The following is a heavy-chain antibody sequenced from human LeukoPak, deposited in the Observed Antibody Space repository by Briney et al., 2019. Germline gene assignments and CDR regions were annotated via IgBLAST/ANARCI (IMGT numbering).Heavy chain of an antibody. D-gene: IGHD3-22*01. Sequence: SGGSLRLSCAASGFTVSSNYMSWVRQAPGKGLEWVSVIYSGGSTYYADSVKGRFTISRHNSKNTLYLQMNSLRAEDTAVYYCARNTYYYDSSGYRKPHQADYWGQGTLVTVPS. CDR3: ARNTYYYDSSGYRKPHQADY. V-gene: IGHV3-53*04. CDR2: IYSGGST. CDR1: GFTVSSNY. J-gene: IGHJ4*02.